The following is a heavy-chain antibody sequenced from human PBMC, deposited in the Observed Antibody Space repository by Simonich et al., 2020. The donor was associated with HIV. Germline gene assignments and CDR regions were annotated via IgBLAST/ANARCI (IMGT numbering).Heavy chain of an antibody. J-gene: IGHJ1*01. Sequence: EVQLVESGGGLVKPGGSLRLSCAASGFTFSNAWMSWVRQAPGKGLEWVGRIKSKTDGGTTDYAAPVKGRFTIARDNSKTTLYLQMNSRKTEDTAVYYCTSSDYDSSDYYYRYFQHWGQGTLVTVSS. CDR1: GFTFSNAW. CDR2: IKSKTDGGTT. V-gene: IGHV3-15*01. D-gene: IGHD3-22*01. CDR3: TSSDYDSSDYYYRYFQH.